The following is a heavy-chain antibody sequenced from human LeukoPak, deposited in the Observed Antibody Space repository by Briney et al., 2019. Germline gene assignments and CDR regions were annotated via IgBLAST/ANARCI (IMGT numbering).Heavy chain of an antibody. CDR2: IYSGGST. V-gene: IGHV3-53*01. J-gene: IGHJ4*02. CDR1: GFTFGDYF. Sequence: GGSLRLSCTASGFTFGDYFMSWVRQAPGKGLEWVSVIYSGGSTYYADSVKGRFTISRDNSKNTLYLQMNSLRAEDTAVYYCASTDTAMAPFDYWGQGTLVTVSS. CDR3: ASTDTAMAPFDY. D-gene: IGHD5-18*01.